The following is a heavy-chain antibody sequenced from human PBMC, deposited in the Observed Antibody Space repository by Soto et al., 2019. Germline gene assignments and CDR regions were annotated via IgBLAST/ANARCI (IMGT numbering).Heavy chain of an antibody. Sequence: PGGSLRLSCAASGFNFEPYYMAWIRQAPGKGLQWVAYISPRSTVIEYADSVKGRFTISRDNAKNSLYLQMDSLRAEDSAVYYCLRRSSFDYFIAVDVSGRGTVVNVSS. V-gene: IGHV3-11*01. D-gene: IGHD5-12*01. CDR2: ISPRSTVI. CDR1: GFNFEPYY. J-gene: IGHJ3*01. CDR3: LRRSSFDYFIAVDV.